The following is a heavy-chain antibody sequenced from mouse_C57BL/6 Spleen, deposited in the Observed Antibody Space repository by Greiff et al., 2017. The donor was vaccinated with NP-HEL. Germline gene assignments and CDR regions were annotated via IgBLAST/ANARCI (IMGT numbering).Heavy chain of an antibody. Sequence: DVQLQESGPGLVKPSQSLSLTCSVTGYSITSGYYWNWIRQFPGNKLEWMGYISYDGSNNYNPSLKNRISITRDTSTNQFFLKLNSVTTEDTATYYCARGELDYYFDYWGQGTTLTVSS. D-gene: IGHD4-1*01. J-gene: IGHJ2*01. V-gene: IGHV3-6*01. CDR3: ARGELDYYFDY. CDR2: ISYDGSN. CDR1: GYSITSGYY.